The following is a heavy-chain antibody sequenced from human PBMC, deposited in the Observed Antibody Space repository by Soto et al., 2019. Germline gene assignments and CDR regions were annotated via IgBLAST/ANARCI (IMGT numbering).Heavy chain of an antibody. J-gene: IGHJ3*02. Sequence: PGGSLRLSFAASGFTFSGYAMVWVRQGTGKGLEWVSAINGGGATTFYADAVKGRFTISRDNSKNTLYLQMSSLRAEDTALYYCPKKDGSNGHYDAFDIWRQGTMVTVSS. D-gene: IGHD3-16*01. CDR1: GFTFSGYA. CDR3: PKKDGSNGHYDAFDI. CDR2: INGGGATT. V-gene: IGHV3-23*01.